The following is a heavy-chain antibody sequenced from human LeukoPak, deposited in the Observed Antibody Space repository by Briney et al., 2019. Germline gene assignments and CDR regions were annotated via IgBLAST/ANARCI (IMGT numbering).Heavy chain of an antibody. J-gene: IGHJ5*02. CDR2: IKPSGGST. CDR1: GYTFTSYY. V-gene: IGHV1-46*01. Sequence: ASVKVSCKASGYTFTSYYMHWVRQAPGQGLEWMGIIKPSGGSTTYAQKFQGRVTVTRDTSTSTVYMELSSLRSEDTAVYYCARGVYSSSSVIWFDPWGQGTLVTVSS. D-gene: IGHD6-6*01. CDR3: ARGVYSSSSVIWFDP.